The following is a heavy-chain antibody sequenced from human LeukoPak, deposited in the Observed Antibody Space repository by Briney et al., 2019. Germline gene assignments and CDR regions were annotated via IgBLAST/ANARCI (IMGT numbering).Heavy chain of an antibody. V-gene: IGHV3-74*01. D-gene: IGHD3-22*01. CDR2: SKSDGST. CDR1: GFTFSRYW. CDR3: ARAPAEIGGYYPEYFRH. Sequence: GGSLRLSCAASGFTFSRYWMHWVRQAPGKGLVWVSRSKSDGSTNYADSVKGRFTISRDNAKNTVSLQMNSLRAEDTGVYYCARAPAEIGGYYPEYFRHWGQGTLVTVSS. J-gene: IGHJ1*01.